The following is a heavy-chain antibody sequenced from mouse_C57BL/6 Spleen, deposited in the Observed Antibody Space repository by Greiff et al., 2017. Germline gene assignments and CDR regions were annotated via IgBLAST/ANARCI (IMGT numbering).Heavy chain of an antibody. J-gene: IGHJ3*01. CDR1: GFNIKDDY. D-gene: IGHD1-1*01. V-gene: IGHV14-4*01. Sequence: EVQLQQSGAELVRPGASVKLSCTASGFNIKDDYMHWVKQRPEQGLEWIGWIDPENGDTEYASKFQGKVTITADTSSNTAYLQLSSLTSEDTAVYYCTTPGSSTAWFAYWGQGTLVTVSA. CDR2: IDPENGDT. CDR3: TTPGSSTAWFAY.